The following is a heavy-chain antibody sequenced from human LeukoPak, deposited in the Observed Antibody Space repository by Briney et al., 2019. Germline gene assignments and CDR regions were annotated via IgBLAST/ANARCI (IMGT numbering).Heavy chain of an antibody. CDR3: ARVHCSGGSCYLDY. J-gene: IGHJ4*02. CDR1: GGSFSGYY. Sequence: SETLSLTCAVYGGSFSGYYWSWIRQPPGKGLEWIGYIYYSGSTNYNPSLKSRVTISVDTSKNQFSLKLSSVTAADTAVYYCARVHCSGGSCYLDYWGQGTLVTVSS. D-gene: IGHD2-15*01. V-gene: IGHV4-59*01. CDR2: IYYSGST.